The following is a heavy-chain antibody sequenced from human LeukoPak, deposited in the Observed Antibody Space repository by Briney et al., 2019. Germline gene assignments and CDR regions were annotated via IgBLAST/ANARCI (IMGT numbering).Heavy chain of an antibody. Sequence: GGSLRLSCAASGFTFSSYEMNWVRQAPGKGLEWVSYVSSGGRIKYYADSVKGRFTISRDNAKNSLYLQMNSLRAEDTAVYYCARDPWFGEYPLWYFDYWGQGTLVTVSS. J-gene: IGHJ4*02. CDR2: VSSGGRIK. CDR3: ARDPWFGEYPLWYFDY. CDR1: GFTFSSYE. V-gene: IGHV3-48*03. D-gene: IGHD3-10*01.